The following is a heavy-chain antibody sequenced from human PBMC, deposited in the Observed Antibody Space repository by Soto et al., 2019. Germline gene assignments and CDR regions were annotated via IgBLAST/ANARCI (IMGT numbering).Heavy chain of an antibody. CDR3: ATSLLWFGELLYPFDY. Sequence: PGESLKISCKGSGYSFTSYWIGWVRQMPGKGLEWMGIIYPGDSDTRYSPSFQGQVTISADKSISTAYLQWSSLKASDTAMYYCATSLLWFGELLYPFDYWGQGTLVTVSS. V-gene: IGHV5-51*01. CDR2: IYPGDSDT. CDR1: GYSFTSYW. D-gene: IGHD3-10*01. J-gene: IGHJ4*02.